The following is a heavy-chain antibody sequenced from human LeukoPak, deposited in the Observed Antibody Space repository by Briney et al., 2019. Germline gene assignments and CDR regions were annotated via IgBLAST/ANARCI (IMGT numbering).Heavy chain of an antibody. J-gene: IGHJ4*02. CDR2: ISDSGGRT. CDR1: GITLSNYG. CDR3: AKRGVVIRVILVGFHKEAYYFDS. V-gene: IGHV3-23*01. Sequence: GGSLRLSCAVSGITLSNYGMSWVRQAPGQGLEWVAGISDSGGRTNYADSVKGRFTISRDNPKNALYLQMNSLRAEDTAVYFCAKRGVVIRVILVGFHKEAYYFDSWGQGALVTVSS. D-gene: IGHD3-22*01.